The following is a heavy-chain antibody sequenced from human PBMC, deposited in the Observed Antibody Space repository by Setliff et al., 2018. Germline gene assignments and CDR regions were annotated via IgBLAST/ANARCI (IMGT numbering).Heavy chain of an antibody. V-gene: IGHV4-39*02. D-gene: IGHD3-3*01. CDR1: GGSISSSSYY. CDR2: IYYSGST. CDR3: ARDEVLEGSYYYYYYMDV. J-gene: IGHJ6*03. Sequence: SETLSLTCTVSGGSISSSSYYWGWIRQPPGKGLEWIGSIYYSGSTYYNPSLKSRVTISVDTSKNQFSLKLSSVTAADTAVYYCARDEVLEGSYYYYYYMDVWGKGTTVTVSS.